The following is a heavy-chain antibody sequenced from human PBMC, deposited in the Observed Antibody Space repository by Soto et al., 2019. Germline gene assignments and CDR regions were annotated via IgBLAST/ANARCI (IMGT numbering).Heavy chain of an antibody. CDR2: INHSGST. Sequence: SETLSLTCAVYGGSFSGYYWSWIRQPPGKGLEWIGEINHSGSTNYNPSLKSRVTISVDTSKNQFSLKLSSVTAADTAVYYCARQSNWNYLTLWFDPWGQGTLVTVSS. CDR3: ARQSNWNYLTLWFDP. CDR1: GGSFSGYY. D-gene: IGHD1-7*01. J-gene: IGHJ5*02. V-gene: IGHV4-34*01.